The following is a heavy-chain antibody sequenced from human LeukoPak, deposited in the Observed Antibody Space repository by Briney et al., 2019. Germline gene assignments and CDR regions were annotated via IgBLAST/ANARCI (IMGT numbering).Heavy chain of an antibody. CDR3: ARSSGNQLLFGWYLDL. CDR1: GGTFSSYA. Sequence: ASVKVSCKASGGTFSSYAISWVRQAPGQGLEWMGGIIPIFGTANYAQKFQGRVTITADESTSTAYMELGSLRSEDTAVYYCARSSGNQLLFGWYLDLWGRGTLVTVSS. D-gene: IGHD2-2*01. CDR2: IIPIFGTA. V-gene: IGHV1-69*13. J-gene: IGHJ2*01.